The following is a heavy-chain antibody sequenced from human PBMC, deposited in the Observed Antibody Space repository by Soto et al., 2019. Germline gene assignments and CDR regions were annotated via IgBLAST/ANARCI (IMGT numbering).Heavy chain of an antibody. V-gene: IGHV2-5*02. J-gene: IGHJ1*01. CDR3: AHTPPATVPPSAEYFQH. Sequence: QITLKESGPTLVKPTQPLTLTCTSPGFSLSTSGVGVCWIRQRPGKALEWLALIYWDDDKRYSPAMKCRLINTKDTSKTQVVLTTTNIDPVDTATYYCAHTPPATVPPSAEYFQHWGQGTLVTVSS. CDR1: GFSLSTSGVG. CDR2: IYWDDDK. D-gene: IGHD4-17*01.